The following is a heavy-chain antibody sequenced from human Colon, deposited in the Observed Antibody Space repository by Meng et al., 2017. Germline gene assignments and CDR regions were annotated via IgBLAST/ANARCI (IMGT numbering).Heavy chain of an antibody. D-gene: IGHD2-21*01. Sequence: VTRVQSGGGVVEPVTSLRLSCSASGFNFRELGLHWVRQAEGKGLEWVAAVKYDGTKKYYADSVKGRFIISRENSDNTLYLKMGSLKPDDTARYYCEKEWSSSYAYYDAWGQGTLVTVSS. V-gene: IGHV3-30*18. J-gene: IGHJ5*01. CDR2: VKYDGTKK. CDR3: EKEWSSSYAYYDA. CDR1: GFNFRELG.